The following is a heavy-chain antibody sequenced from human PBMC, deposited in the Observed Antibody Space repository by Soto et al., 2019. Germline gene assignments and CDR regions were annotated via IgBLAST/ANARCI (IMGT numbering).Heavy chain of an antibody. CDR1: GYTFTSYG. V-gene: IGHV1-18*01. J-gene: IGHJ6*02. CDR3: ARDKRGYSGYAVTAKTRRYGMDV. CDR2: ISAYNGKT. Sequence: QVQLVQSGAEVKKPGASVKVSCKASGYTFTSYGISWVRQAPGQGLEWMGWISAYNGKTNYAQKLQGRVTMTTDTSTSTAYMELRSLRSDDTAVYYCARDKRGYSGYAVTAKTRRYGMDVWGQGTTVTVSS. D-gene: IGHD5-12*01.